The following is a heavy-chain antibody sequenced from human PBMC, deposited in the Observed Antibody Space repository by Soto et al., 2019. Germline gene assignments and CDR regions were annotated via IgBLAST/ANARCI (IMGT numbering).Heavy chain of an antibody. J-gene: IGHJ4*02. CDR3: ANYYDSSGYYFRYFDY. Sequence: GGSLRLSCAASGFTFSFYPMSWVRQSPGKGLEWVSAISGSGGSTYYADSVKGRFTISRDNSKNTLYLQMNSLRAEDTAVYYCANYYDSSGYYFRYFDYWGQGTLVTVSS. V-gene: IGHV3-23*01. CDR2: ISGSGGST. D-gene: IGHD3-22*01. CDR1: GFTFSFYP.